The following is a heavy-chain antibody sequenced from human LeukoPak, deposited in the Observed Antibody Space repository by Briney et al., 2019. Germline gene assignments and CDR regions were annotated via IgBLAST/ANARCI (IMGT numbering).Heavy chain of an antibody. CDR3: ARDALIAAAGNNWFDP. CDR2: IYTSGST. J-gene: IGHJ5*02. CDR1: GGSISSYY. D-gene: IGHD6-13*01. V-gene: IGHV4-4*07. Sequence: PSETLSLTCTVSGGSISSYYWSWIRQPAGKGLEWIGRIYTSGSTNYNPSLKSRVTMSVDTSKNQLSLKLSSVTAADTAVYYCARDALIAAAGNNWFDPWGQGTLVTVSS.